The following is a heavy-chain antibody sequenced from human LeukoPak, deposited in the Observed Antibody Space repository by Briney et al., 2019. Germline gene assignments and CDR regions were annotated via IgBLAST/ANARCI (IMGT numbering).Heavy chain of an antibody. Sequence: TLSLTCTVSGGSISSGGYYWSWIRQHPGKGLEWIGYIYYSGSTYYSPSLKSRVTISVDTSKNQFSLKLSSVTAADTAVYYCARPSQGSFDYWGQGTLVTVSS. CDR3: ARPSQGSFDY. J-gene: IGHJ4*02. CDR1: GGSISSGGYY. V-gene: IGHV4-31*03. CDR2: IYYSGST.